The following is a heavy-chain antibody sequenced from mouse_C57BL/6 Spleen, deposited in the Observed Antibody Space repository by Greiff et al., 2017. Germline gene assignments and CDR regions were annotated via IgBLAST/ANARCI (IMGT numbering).Heavy chain of an antibody. J-gene: IGHJ3*01. D-gene: IGHD1-1*01. V-gene: IGHV1-54*01. CDR3: ARAYYYGSSSGLFAY. CDR2: INPGSGGT. CDR1: GYAFTNYL. Sequence: VQLQQSGAELVRPGTSVKVSCKASGYAFTNYLIEWVKQRPGQGLEWIGVINPGSGGTNYNEKFKGKATLTADKSSSTAYMQLSSLTSEDSAVYFCARAYYYGSSSGLFAYWGQGTLVTVSA.